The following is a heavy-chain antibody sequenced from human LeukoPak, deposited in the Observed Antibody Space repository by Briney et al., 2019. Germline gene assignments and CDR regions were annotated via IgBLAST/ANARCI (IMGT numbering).Heavy chain of an antibody. J-gene: IGHJ4*02. Sequence: PGGSLRLSCAASGFTFSSYSMNWVRQAPGKGLEWVSSISSSSSCIYYADSVKGRFTISRDNAKNSLYLQMNSLRAEDTAVYYCARLYYDILTGYDYWGQGTLVTVSS. CDR2: ISSSSSCI. D-gene: IGHD3-9*01. CDR3: ARLYYDILTGYDY. CDR1: GFTFSSYS. V-gene: IGHV3-21*01.